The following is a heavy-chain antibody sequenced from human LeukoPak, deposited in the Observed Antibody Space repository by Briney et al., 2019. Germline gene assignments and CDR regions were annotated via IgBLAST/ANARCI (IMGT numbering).Heavy chain of an antibody. V-gene: IGHV1-2*02. CDR1: GYTFTGYD. CDR3: AREGSGTYHLAAY. J-gene: IGHJ4*02. CDR2: INPNSGGT. D-gene: IGHD1-26*01. Sequence: GGSVKVSCKASGYTFTGYDMHWVRQAPGQGLEWMGWINPNSGGTNYAQKFQGRVTMTRDTSISTAYMELSRLTSDDTAVYYFAREGSGTYHLAAYWGQGTLVTVSS.